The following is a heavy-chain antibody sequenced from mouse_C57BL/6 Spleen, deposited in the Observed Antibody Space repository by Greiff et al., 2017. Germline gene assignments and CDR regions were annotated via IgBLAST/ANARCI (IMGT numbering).Heavy chain of an antibody. CDR2: ISSGSSTI. CDR3: ARLGSSHWYFDV. J-gene: IGHJ1*03. Sequence: EVKLMESGGGLVKPGGSLKLSCAASGFTFSDYGMHWVRQAPEKGLEWVAYISSGSSTIYYADTVKGRFTLSRDNARNTLFLQMTSLRSEDTAMYYCARLGSSHWYFDVWGTGTTVTVSS. V-gene: IGHV5-17*01. D-gene: IGHD1-1*01. CDR1: GFTFSDYG.